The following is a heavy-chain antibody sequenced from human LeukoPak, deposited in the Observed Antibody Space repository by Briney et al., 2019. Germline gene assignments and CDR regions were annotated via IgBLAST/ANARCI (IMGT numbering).Heavy chain of an antibody. Sequence: GGSLRLSCAASGFTCSDYYMSWIRQAPGEGLEWVSYISSSGSTIYYADSVKGRFTISRDNAKNSLYLQMNSLRAEDTAVYYCARDVGIAARQDWFDPWGQGTLVTVSS. J-gene: IGHJ5*02. CDR1: GFTCSDYY. CDR2: ISSSGSTI. D-gene: IGHD6-6*01. CDR3: ARDVGIAARQDWFDP. V-gene: IGHV3-11*01.